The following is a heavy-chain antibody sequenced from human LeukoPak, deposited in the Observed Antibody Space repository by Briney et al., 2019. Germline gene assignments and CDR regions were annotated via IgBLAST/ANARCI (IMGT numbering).Heavy chain of an antibody. J-gene: IGHJ3*02. D-gene: IGHD3-10*01. Sequence: SVKVSCKASGGTFRRYAISWVRQAPGQGLEWMGKIIPIFGTANYAQKLQGRVTITADKSTTTVYMELSSLRSEDTALYYCARDYYDSGSYDAFDIWGQGTMVTVSS. CDR1: GGTFRRYA. V-gene: IGHV1-69*06. CDR3: ARDYYDSGSYDAFDI. CDR2: IIPIFGTA.